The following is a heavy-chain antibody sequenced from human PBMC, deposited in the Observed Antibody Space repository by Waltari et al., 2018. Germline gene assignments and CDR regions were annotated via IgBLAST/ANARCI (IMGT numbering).Heavy chain of an antibody. Sequence: QVQLVQSGAEVKKPGSSVKVSCKASGGTFSSYAISWVRQAPGQGLEWMGGIIPIFGTANYAQKFQGRVTITADKSTSTAYMELSSLRSEDTAVYYCARPLTYYYDSSGPIGAFDIWGQGTMVTVSS. CDR1: GGTFSSYA. CDR2: IIPIFGTA. D-gene: IGHD3-22*01. CDR3: ARPLTYYYDSSGPIGAFDI. V-gene: IGHV1-69*14. J-gene: IGHJ3*02.